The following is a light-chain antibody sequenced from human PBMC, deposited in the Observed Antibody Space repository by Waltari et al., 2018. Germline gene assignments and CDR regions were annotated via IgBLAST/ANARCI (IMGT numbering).Light chain of an antibody. CDR2: NDS. CDR1: DIGYKS. CDR3: QVWDSSRAHVL. J-gene: IGLJ3*02. Sequence: SYVLTQAPSVSVAPGQTARITCGGIDIGYKSVHWYQQKPGQAPVLGVYNDSDRPSGRPERFSGSTSGDTATLTISRVEAGDEADYYCQVWDSSRAHVLFGGGTKVTVL. V-gene: IGLV3-21*02.